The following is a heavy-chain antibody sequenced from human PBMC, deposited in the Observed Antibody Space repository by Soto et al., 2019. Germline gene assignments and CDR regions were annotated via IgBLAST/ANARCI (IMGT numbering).Heavy chain of an antibody. CDR2: IYYNGNN. J-gene: IGHJ4*02. D-gene: IGHD2-21*02. V-gene: IGHV4-30-4*01. CDR3: ARERRGGDSDGGVDY. CDR1: GASLSSGDSY. Sequence: QVQLQESGPGLVKPSQTLSLTCIVSGASLSSGDSYWSWIRQPPGKGLEWIAFIYYNGNNFYNPSLKRRVTIAIDTANNQFSLKVRSVTAADTAVYYCARERRGGDSDGGVDYWGQGTLVTVSS.